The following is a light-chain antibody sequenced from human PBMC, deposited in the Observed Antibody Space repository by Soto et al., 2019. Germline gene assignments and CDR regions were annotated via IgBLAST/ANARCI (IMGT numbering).Light chain of an antibody. Sequence: VLTQCPGTLSLSPGERATLSCRASQSFASNYLAWYQQRPDQAPRLLIYGASSRAAGIPDRFRGSGSGTDFTLTITRLEHEDFALYYWQQYGKSSWTFGHGTKVDIK. CDR1: QSFASNY. J-gene: IGKJ1*01. CDR2: GAS. CDR3: QQYGKSSWT. V-gene: IGKV3-20*01.